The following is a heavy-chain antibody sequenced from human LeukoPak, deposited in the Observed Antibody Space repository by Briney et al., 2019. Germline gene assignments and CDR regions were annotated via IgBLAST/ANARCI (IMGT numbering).Heavy chain of an antibody. CDR1: GFTVSSNY. Sequence: GGSLRLSCAASGFTVSSNYMSWVRQAPGKGLEWVSVIYSGSSTYYADSVKGRFTISRDNSKNTLYLQMNSLRAEDTAGYYCASGVTTSGFDYWGQGTLVTVSS. D-gene: IGHD4-17*01. V-gene: IGHV3-53*01. CDR2: IYSGSST. CDR3: ASGVTTSGFDY. J-gene: IGHJ4*02.